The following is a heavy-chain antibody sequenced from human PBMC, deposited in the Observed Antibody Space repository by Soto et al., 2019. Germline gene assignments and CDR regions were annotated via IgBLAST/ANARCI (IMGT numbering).Heavy chain of an antibody. J-gene: IGHJ4*02. CDR2: IYYSGST. V-gene: IGHV4-59*01. Sequence: QVQLQESGPGLVKPSETLSLTCTVSGGSISSYYWSWIRQPPGKGLEWIGYIYYSGSTNYNPSLKSRVTISVDTSKNQCYLKLSSVTAADTAVYYCARRYVGNFDYWGQGTLVTVSS. CDR3: ARRYVGNFDY. D-gene: IGHD1-26*01. CDR1: GGSISSYY.